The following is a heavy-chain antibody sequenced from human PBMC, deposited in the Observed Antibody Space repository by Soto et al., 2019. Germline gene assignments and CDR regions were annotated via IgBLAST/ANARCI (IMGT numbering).Heavy chain of an antibody. Sequence: EVQLLESGGGLVQPGGSLRLSCAASGFTFSSYAMSWVRQAPGKGLEWVSAISGSGGSTYYADSVKGRFTISRDNSKNTQYLQMNSLRAEDTAVYYCAKDGADGDYFDYWGQGTLVTVSS. CDR3: AKDGADGDYFDY. D-gene: IGHD4-17*01. J-gene: IGHJ4*02. V-gene: IGHV3-23*01. CDR2: ISGSGGST. CDR1: GFTFSSYA.